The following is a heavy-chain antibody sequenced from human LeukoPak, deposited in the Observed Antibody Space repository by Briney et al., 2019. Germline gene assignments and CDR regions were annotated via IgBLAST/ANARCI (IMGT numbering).Heavy chain of an antibody. D-gene: IGHD7-27*01. Sequence: PGGSLRLSCAASGFTFSGYGMHWVRQAPGKGLEWVTFIRYDGSNHNYADSVKGRFTISRDNIKNTLYLQMNSLRPEDTALYYCAKDLAWGFDYWGQGTLVTVSS. CDR3: AKDLAWGFDY. V-gene: IGHV3-30*02. CDR2: IRYDGSNH. J-gene: IGHJ4*02. CDR1: GFTFSGYG.